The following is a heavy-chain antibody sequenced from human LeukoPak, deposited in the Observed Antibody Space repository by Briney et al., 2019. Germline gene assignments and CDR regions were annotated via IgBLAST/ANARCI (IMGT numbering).Heavy chain of an antibody. CDR1: GFTFSSYA. CDR2: ISGSGGST. CDR3: AKTREGGDCYDY. J-gene: IGHJ4*02. V-gene: IGHV3-23*01. Sequence: PGRSLRLSCAASGFTFSSYAMSWVRQAPGKGLKWVSVISGSGGSTYYADSVKGRFTISRDNSKNTLYLQMNSLRAEDTAVYYCAKTREGGDCYDYWGQGTLVTVSS. D-gene: IGHD2-21*01.